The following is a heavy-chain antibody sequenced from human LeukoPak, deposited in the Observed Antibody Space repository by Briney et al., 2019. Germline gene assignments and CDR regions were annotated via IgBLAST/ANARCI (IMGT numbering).Heavy chain of an antibody. CDR1: GFTFSSYW. CDR3: ARDKDDFCSGYYTNYYYYYMDV. V-gene: IGHV3-7*01. Sequence: GGSLRLSCAASGFTFSSYWMSWVRQAPGKGLEWVANIKQDGSEKHYVDSVKGRFTISRDNAKNSLYLQMNSLRAEDTAVYYCARDKDDFCSGYYTNYYYYYMDVWGKGTTVTVSS. J-gene: IGHJ6*03. CDR2: IKQDGSEK. D-gene: IGHD3-3*01.